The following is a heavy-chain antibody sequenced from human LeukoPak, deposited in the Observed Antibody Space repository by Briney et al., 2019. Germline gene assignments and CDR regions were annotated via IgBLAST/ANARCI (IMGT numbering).Heavy chain of an antibody. D-gene: IGHD4-11*01. CDR1: GGSISSYY. J-gene: IGHJ3*02. CDR2: IYYSGST. Sequence: PSETLSLTCTVSGGSISSYYWSWIRQPPGKGLEWIGYIYYSGSTNYNPSLESRVTISVDTSKNQFSLKLSSVTAADTAVYYCARDTDLGAFDIWGQGTMVTVSS. CDR3: ARDTDLGAFDI. V-gene: IGHV4-59*01.